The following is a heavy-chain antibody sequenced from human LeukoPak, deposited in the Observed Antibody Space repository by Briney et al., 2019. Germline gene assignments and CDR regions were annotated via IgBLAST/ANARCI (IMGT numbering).Heavy chain of an antibody. CDR3: ARGLASGYPPIPFDY. CDR2: IYYSGST. CDR1: GGSIGSYY. J-gene: IGHJ4*02. D-gene: IGHD3-3*01. V-gene: IGHV4-59*12. Sequence: SETLSLTCTVSGGSIGSYYWSWIRQPPGKGLEWIGYIYYSGSTNYNPSLKSRVTISVDTSKNQFSLNLTSVTAADTAVYYCARGLASGYPPIPFDYWGQGTLVTVSS.